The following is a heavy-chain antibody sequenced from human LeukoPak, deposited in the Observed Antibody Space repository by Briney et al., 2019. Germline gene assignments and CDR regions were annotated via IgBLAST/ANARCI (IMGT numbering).Heavy chain of an antibody. CDR1: GFTFISYG. V-gene: IGHV3-30*02. Sequence: GGSLRLSCAASGFTFISYGMHWVRQAPAKGLERVAFIRYDGSNKYYTDSVKGRFTISRDNSKNTLSLQMNSLRAEDTAVYYCARDLGMGTRIDFWGQGTLVTVSS. D-gene: IGHD5-24*01. CDR2: IRYDGSNK. J-gene: IGHJ4*02. CDR3: ARDLGMGTRIDF.